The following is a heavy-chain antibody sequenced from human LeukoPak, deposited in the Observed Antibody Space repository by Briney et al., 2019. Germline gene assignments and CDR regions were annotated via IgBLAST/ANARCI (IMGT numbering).Heavy chain of an antibody. CDR1: GGSISSSNW. J-gene: IGHJ4*02. CDR2: IYHSGST. V-gene: IGHV4-4*02. D-gene: IGHD3-22*01. Sequence: PSETLSLTCAVSGGSISSSNWWSWVRQPPGKGLEWIGEIYHSGSTNYNPSLKSRVTISVVKSKNQFSLKLSSVTAADTAVYYCARNYYDSSGYYRFDYWGQGTLVTVSS. CDR3: ARNYYDSSGYYRFDY.